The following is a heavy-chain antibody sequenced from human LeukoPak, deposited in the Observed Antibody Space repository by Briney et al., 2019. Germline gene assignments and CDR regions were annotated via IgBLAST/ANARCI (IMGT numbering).Heavy chain of an antibody. CDR2: ISGSADTR. CDR1: GFTFSSQA. J-gene: IGHJ5*02. V-gene: IGHV3-23*01. CDR3: AKDYPPSLVRFA. Sequence: GGSLILSCAASGFTFSSQAMSWVRQAPGKGLEWVSGISGSADTRYYADSVRGRFTISRDNSKNTLYLQMNSLRAEDTAVYYCAKDYPPSLVRFAWGQGTLVTVSS. D-gene: IGHD6-6*01.